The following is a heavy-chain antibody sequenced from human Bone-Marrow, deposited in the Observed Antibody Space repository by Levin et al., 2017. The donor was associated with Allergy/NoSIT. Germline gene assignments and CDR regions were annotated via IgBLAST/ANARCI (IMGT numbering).Heavy chain of an antibody. CDR2: INPSTGGT. V-gene: IGHV1-2*06. Sequence: ASVKVSCRTSGYKFTDYFIHWVRQAPGQGLEWMGRINPSTGGTDFAQKFQGRVTMTGDTSISTAYMELSSLTSDDTAVYYCALGRDYGDSHDALDIWGQGTMVTVSS. CDR1: GYKFTDYF. CDR3: ALGRDYGDSHDALDI. J-gene: IGHJ3*02. D-gene: IGHD4-17*01.